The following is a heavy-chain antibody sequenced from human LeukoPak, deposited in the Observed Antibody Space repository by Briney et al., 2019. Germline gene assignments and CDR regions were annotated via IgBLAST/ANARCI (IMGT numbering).Heavy chain of an antibody. D-gene: IGHD3-10*01. CDR1: GGTFSSYA. CDR2: IIPIFGTA. Sequence: GASVKVSCKASGGTFSSYAISWVRQAPGQGLEWMGRIIPIFGTANYAQKFQGRVTVTTDESTSTAYMELSSLRSEDTAVYYCASWVEVRGVISADAFDIWGQGTMVTVSS. CDR3: ASWVEVRGVISADAFDI. V-gene: IGHV1-69*05. J-gene: IGHJ3*02.